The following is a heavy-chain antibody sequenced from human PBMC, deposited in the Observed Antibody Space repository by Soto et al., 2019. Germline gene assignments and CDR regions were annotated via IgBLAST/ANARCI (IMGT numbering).Heavy chain of an antibody. J-gene: IGHJ6*02. CDR2: IDPSDSYT. D-gene: IGHD4-17*01. Sequence: SRISQMPGKGLEWMGRIDPSDSYTNYNPPFQGHVTISVDKSISTAYLQWSSLKASDTAMYYCARLYGGNSGMDVWGQGTTVTVSS. V-gene: IGHV5-10-1*01. CDR3: ARLYGGNSGMDV.